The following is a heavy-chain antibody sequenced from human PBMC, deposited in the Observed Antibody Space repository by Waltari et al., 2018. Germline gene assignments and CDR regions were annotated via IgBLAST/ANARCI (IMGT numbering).Heavy chain of an antibody. CDR3: ANVAAADKNRDDAFDI. Sequence: EVQLLESGGGLVQPGGSLRLSCAASGFTFSSYAMSWVRQAPGKGLEWVSAISGSGGSTYYADSVKGRFTISRDNSKNTLYLQMNSLRAEDTAVYYCANVAAADKNRDDAFDIWGQGTMVTVSS. CDR1: GFTFSSYA. V-gene: IGHV3-23*01. J-gene: IGHJ3*02. CDR2: ISGSGGST. D-gene: IGHD6-13*01.